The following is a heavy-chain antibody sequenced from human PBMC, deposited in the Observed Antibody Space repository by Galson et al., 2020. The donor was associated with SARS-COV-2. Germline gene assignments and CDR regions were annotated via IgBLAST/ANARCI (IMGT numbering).Heavy chain of an antibody. CDR2: SYYSGST. Sequence: SETLSLTCTVSGCSISSHYWSWILQPPGKGLEWSGDSYYSGSTNYNPSLKSRVTISVDTSKNQYSLKLSSVTAADTAVYYCARILVMGALPAYYYYMDVWGKGTTVTVSS. J-gene: IGHJ6*03. CDR1: GCSISSHY. V-gene: IGHV4-59*11. CDR3: ARILVMGALPAYYYYMDV. D-gene: IGHD2-8*02.